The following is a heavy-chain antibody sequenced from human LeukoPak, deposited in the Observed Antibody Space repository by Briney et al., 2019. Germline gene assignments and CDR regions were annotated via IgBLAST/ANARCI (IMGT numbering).Heavy chain of an antibody. D-gene: IGHD6-6*01. J-gene: IGHJ4*02. Sequence: GSSVKVSCKASGGTFSSYAISWVRQAPGQGLEWMGRIIPILGIANYAQKFQGRVTITADKSTSTAYMELSSLRSEDTAVYYCARHSGRGLAARRFDYWGQGTLVTVSS. CDR1: GGTFSSYA. CDR2: IIPILGIA. CDR3: ARHSGRGLAARRFDY. V-gene: IGHV1-69*04.